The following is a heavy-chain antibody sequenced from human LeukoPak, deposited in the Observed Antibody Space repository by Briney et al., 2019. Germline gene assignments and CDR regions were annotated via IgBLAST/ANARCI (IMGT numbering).Heavy chain of an antibody. V-gene: IGHV1-8*03. CDR1: GYTFTGYY. D-gene: IGHD3-16*02. CDR3: ARGSDYDYVWGSYRYSIDY. J-gene: IGHJ4*02. CDR2: MNPNSGNT. Sequence: ASVKVSCKASGYTFTGYYMHWVRQAPGQGLEWMGWMNPNSGNTGYAQKFQGRVTITRNTSISTAYMELSSLRSEDTAVYYCARGSDYDYVWGSYRYSIDYWGQGTLVTVSS.